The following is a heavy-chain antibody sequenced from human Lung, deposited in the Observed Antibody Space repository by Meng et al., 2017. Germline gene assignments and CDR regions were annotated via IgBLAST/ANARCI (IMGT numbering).Heavy chain of an antibody. D-gene: IGHD4-11*01. CDR2: INHSGST. Sequence: QVHLQQWGAGLLKPSETLSLTCVVSGGYLSDYSWSWIRPPPGKGLEWIGEINHSGSTNYNPSLESRATISVDTSQNNLSLKLSSVTAADSAVYYCARGPTTMAHDFDYWGQGTLVTVSS. CDR1: GGYLSDYS. CDR3: ARGPTTMAHDFDY. V-gene: IGHV4-34*01. J-gene: IGHJ4*02.